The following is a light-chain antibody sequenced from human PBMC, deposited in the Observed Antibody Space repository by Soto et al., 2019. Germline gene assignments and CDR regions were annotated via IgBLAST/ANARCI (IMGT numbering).Light chain of an antibody. CDR1: QGIRND. CDR3: LQDYSYPLT. Sequence: AIQMTQSPSSLSASVGDRVTITCRARQGIRNDLGWYQQKPGKAPKLLIYATSILQSGVPSRFSGGTSGTDFALTISSLQPEDFATYYCLQDYSYPLTFGGGTKVEIK. CDR2: ATS. V-gene: IGKV1-6*01. J-gene: IGKJ4*01.